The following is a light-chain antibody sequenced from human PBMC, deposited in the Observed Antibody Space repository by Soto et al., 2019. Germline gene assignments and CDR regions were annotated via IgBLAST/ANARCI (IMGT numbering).Light chain of an antibody. CDR3: CSYAGSYTL. J-gene: IGLJ2*01. CDR1: SSDVGRYNF. V-gene: IGLV2-11*01. Sequence: QSALTQPRSVSGSPGQSVTISCTGTSSDVGRYNFVSWYQQHSGKAPKLIVYDVSTRPSGVPDRFSGSKSGNTASLTISGLQAEDEADYYCCSYAGSYTLFGGGTQLTVL. CDR2: DVS.